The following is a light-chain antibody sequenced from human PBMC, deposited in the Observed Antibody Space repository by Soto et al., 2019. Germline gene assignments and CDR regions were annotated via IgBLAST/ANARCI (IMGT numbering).Light chain of an antibody. CDR1: QSVFNY. Sequence: EVVLTQSPATLSLSPGERATLSCRASQSVFNYLAWYQHTPGQAPRLLIYDASNRATGIPARFSGSGSGTDFTITISRLEPEDFAVYYCLQRSDWRTFGRGTKVDIK. J-gene: IGKJ1*01. V-gene: IGKV3-11*01. CDR3: LQRSDWRT. CDR2: DAS.